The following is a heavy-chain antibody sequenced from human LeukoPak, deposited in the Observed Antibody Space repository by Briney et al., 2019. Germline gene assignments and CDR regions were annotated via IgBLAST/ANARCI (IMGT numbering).Heavy chain of an antibody. CDR3: ATGTVTVNY. CDR1: GYRFTSYW. V-gene: IGHV5-51*01. J-gene: IGHJ4*02. CDR2: IYPGDSDT. D-gene: IGHD4-17*01. Sequence: GESLNTSCKGSGYRFTSYWIGWVRQLPGTGLEWMGIIYPGDSDTRYSPSFQDQVTISADKYISTAYLQCSSLKASDTAMYYCATGTVTVNYWGQGTLVTVSS.